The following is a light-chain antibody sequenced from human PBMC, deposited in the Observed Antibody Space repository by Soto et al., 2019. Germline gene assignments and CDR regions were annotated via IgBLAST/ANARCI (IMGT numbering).Light chain of an antibody. Sequence: EIVLTQSPGTLSLSPGERATLSCRASQSVNIYLAWYQQKPGQAPRLLIYDASNRATGVPDRFSGSGSGTDFTLTISSLESEDFAIYYCQQRANWPLTFGGGTKVDIK. CDR2: DAS. CDR1: QSVNIY. J-gene: IGKJ4*01. CDR3: QQRANWPLT. V-gene: IGKV3-11*01.